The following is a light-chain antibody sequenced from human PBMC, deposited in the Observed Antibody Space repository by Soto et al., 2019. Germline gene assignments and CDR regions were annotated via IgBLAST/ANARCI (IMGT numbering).Light chain of an antibody. CDR2: EVT. V-gene: IGLV2-8*01. J-gene: IGLJ1*01. Sequence: QAALTQPPSASGSRGQSVTISCTGTSSDVGGYNFVSWYQQHPGKAPKLIIYEVTKRPSGVPDRFSGSKSGNTASLTVSGLQAEDEADYYCSTYSGTNNHVFGTGTKVTVL. CDR1: SSDVGGYNF. CDR3: STYSGTNNHV.